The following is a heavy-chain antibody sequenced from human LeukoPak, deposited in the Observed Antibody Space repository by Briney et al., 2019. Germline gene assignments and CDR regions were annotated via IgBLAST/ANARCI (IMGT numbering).Heavy chain of an antibody. CDR1: GLMLSNYW. Sequence: GGSLRLSCGASGLMLSNYWMSWVRQAPGKGLEWVASIKQDGSEKFYVDSVKGRFTISRDNAENSLDLQMNSLRAEDTAVYYCAGPVVTPGRWYFDLWGRGTLVTVSS. D-gene: IGHD4-23*01. CDR3: AGPVVTPGRWYFDL. J-gene: IGHJ2*01. V-gene: IGHV3-7*01. CDR2: IKQDGSEK.